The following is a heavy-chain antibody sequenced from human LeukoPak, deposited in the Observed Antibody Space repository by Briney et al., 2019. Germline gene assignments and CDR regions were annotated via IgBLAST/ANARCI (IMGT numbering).Heavy chain of an antibody. CDR1: GFTFSNYA. CDR3: ARSDYYDN. Sequence: PGGSLRLSCLASGFTFSNYAMSWVRQAPGKGLEWVSGITISGNTAYYADSVKGRFTISRDNAKNTLYLQMNSLRAEDTAVYYCARSDYYDNWGQGTLVTVSS. J-gene: IGHJ4*02. V-gene: IGHV3-23*01. CDR2: ITISGNTA.